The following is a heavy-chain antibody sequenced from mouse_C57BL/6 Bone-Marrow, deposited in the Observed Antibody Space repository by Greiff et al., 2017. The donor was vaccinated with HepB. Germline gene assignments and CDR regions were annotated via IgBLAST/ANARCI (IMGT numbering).Heavy chain of an antibody. J-gene: IGHJ3*01. D-gene: IGHD2-4*01. CDR3: ARLGYDSTWFAD. CDR2: IHPNSGST. CDR1: GYTFTSYW. Sequence: QVQLKQSGAELVKPGASVKLSCKASGYTFTSYWMHWVKQRPGQGLEWIGMIHPNSGSTNYNEKFKSKATLTVDKSSSTAYMQLSSLTSEDSAVYYCARLGYDSTWFADWGQGTLVTVSA. V-gene: IGHV1-64*01.